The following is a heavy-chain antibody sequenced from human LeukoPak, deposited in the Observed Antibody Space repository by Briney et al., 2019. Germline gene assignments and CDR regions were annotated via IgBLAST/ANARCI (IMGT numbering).Heavy chain of an antibody. V-gene: IGHV3-23*01. J-gene: IGHJ5*02. Sequence: GGSLRLSCAASGFTFSSYAMSWVRQAPGKGLEWVSAISGSGGSTYYADSVKGRFTISRDNSKSTLYLQMNSLRAEDTAVYYCAKGTSGHNWFDPWGQGTLVTVSS. CDR3: AKGTSGHNWFDP. D-gene: IGHD6-25*01. CDR1: GFTFSSYA. CDR2: ISGSGGST.